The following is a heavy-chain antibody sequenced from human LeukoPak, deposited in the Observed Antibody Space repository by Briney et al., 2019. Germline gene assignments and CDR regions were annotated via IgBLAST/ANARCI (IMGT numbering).Heavy chain of an antibody. CDR3: ARASAEWYFDY. D-gene: IGHD3-3*01. Sequence: SETLSLTCAVYGGSFSGYYWSWIRQPPGKGLEWIGEINHSGSTNYNPSLKSRVTISVDTSKNQFPLQLNSVTPEDTAVYYCARASAEWYFDYWGQGTLVTVSS. V-gene: IGHV4-34*01. CDR1: GGSFSGYY. J-gene: IGHJ4*02. CDR2: INHSGST.